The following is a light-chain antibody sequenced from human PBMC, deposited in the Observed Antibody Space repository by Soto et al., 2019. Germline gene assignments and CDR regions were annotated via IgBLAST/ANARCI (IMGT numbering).Light chain of an antibody. CDR2: DAS. CDR1: QNIRNL. J-gene: IGKJ5*01. Sequence: DIQLTQSPSTLSAAVGDSVTITCRASQNIRNLLAWYQQKPGKAPKPLIYDASTLKTGVPSRFSGSGSGSELNFTITGLQPDDFATYFCQQYNTYSTFGQGTRLDIK. CDR3: QQYNTYST. V-gene: IGKV1-5*01.